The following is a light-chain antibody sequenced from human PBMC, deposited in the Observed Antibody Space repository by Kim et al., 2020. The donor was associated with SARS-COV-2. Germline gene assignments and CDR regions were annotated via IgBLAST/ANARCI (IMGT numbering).Light chain of an antibody. V-gene: IGLV2-14*04. J-gene: IGLJ3*02. CDR2: DVS. CDR1: SSDVGGYNY. Sequence: GQSITISCTGTSSDVGGYNYVSWYQQHPGKAPKLMIYDVSKRPSGVSNRFSGSESGNTASLTISGLQAEDEADYYCSSYTSSSTLVFGGGTKVTVL. CDR3: SSYTSSSTLV.